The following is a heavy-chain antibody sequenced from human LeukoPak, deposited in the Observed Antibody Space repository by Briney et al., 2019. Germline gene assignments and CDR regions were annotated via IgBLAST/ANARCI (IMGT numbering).Heavy chain of an antibody. CDR2: INHSGST. CDR1: GGSFRGYY. J-gene: IGHJ4*02. CDR3: ASIAATTIAVAGADFDY. D-gene: IGHD6-19*01. Sequence: SETLSLTCAVYGGSFRGYYWSWIRQPPGKGLEWIGEINHSGSTNYNPSLKSRVTISVDTSKNQFSLKLSSVTAADTAVYYCASIAATTIAVAGADFDYWGQGTLVTVSS. V-gene: IGHV4-34*01.